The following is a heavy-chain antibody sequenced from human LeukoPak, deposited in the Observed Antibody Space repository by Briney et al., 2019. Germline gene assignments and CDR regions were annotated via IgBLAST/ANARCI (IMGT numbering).Heavy chain of an antibody. CDR1: GGPTSSYY. CDR2: IYDSGST. Sequence: PSETLSLTCTVSGGPTSSYYWSCIRQPPGKGLEWIGFIYDSGSTYYNPSLKSRVTISVDTSKNQFSLKLSSVTAADTAMYYCALYSSSSDYWGQGTLVTVSS. CDR3: ALYSSSSDY. D-gene: IGHD6-6*01. J-gene: IGHJ4*02. V-gene: IGHV4-59*01.